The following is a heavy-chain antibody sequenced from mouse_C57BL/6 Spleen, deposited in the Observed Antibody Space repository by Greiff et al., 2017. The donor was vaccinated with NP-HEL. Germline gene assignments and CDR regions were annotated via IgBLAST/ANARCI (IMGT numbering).Heavy chain of an antibody. CDR3: TREEIYYGYAWFAY. CDR2: ISSGGDYI. D-gene: IGHD2-2*01. V-gene: IGHV5-9-1*02. CDR1: GFTFSSYA. Sequence: EVKLMESGEGLVKPGGSLKLSCAASGFTFSSYAMSWVRQTPEKRLEWVAYISSGGDYIYYADTVKGRFTISRDNARNTLYLQMSSLKSEDTAMYYCTREEIYYGYAWFAYWGQGTLVTVSA. J-gene: IGHJ3*01.